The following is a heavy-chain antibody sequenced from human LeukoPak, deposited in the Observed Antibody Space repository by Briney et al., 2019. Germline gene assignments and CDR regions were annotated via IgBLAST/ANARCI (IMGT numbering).Heavy chain of an antibody. J-gene: IGHJ4*02. Sequence: GGSLRLSCAASGFTFRNYWMSWVRQAPGKGLEWVANIKQDGSGKYYVDSVKGRFTISRDNAKNSLYLQMNSLRAEDTAVYYCARDYDILTGYHASFDYWGQGTLVTVSS. CDR2: IKQDGSGK. CDR3: ARDYDILTGYHASFDY. CDR1: GFTFRNYW. D-gene: IGHD3-9*01. V-gene: IGHV3-7*01.